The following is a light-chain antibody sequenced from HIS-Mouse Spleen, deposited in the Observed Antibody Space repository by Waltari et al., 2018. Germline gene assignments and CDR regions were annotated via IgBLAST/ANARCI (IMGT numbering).Light chain of an antibody. J-gene: IGKJ1*01. Sequence: ELVLTQSPATLSLSPGERAPLSCRASQSVSSYLAWYQQKPGQAPRLLIYDASNRATGIPARFSGSGSGTDFTLTISSLEPEDFAVYYCQQRSNWPPATFGQGTKVEIK. CDR1: QSVSSY. V-gene: IGKV3-11*01. CDR3: QQRSNWPPAT. CDR2: DAS.